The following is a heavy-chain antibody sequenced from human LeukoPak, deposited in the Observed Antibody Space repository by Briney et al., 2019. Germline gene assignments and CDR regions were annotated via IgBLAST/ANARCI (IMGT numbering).Heavy chain of an antibody. D-gene: IGHD5/OR15-5a*01. CDR3: ARGDVYDWGAFDI. V-gene: IGHV4-34*01. CDR2: INHSGST. Sequence: SETLSLTCAVYGGSFSGYYWSWIRQPPGKGLEWIGEINHSGSTNYNPSLKSRVTISVDTSKNQFFLKLSSVTAADTAVYYCARGDVYDWGAFDIWGQGTRVTVSS. CDR1: GGSFSGYY. J-gene: IGHJ3*02.